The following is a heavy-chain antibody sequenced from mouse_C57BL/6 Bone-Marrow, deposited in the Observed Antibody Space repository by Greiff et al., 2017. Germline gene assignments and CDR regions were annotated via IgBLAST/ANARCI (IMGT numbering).Heavy chain of an antibody. CDR2: IDPENGDT. J-gene: IGHJ3*01. Sequence: VQLQQSGAELVRPGASVKLSCTVSGFNIKDDYMHWVKQRPEQGLEWIGWIDPENGDTEYASKFQGKATITADTSSNTAYLQLSSLTSEDTAVYYCTTPYYSNPFAYWGQGTLVTVSA. CDR3: TTPYYSNPFAY. V-gene: IGHV14-4*01. CDR1: GFNIKDDY. D-gene: IGHD2-5*01.